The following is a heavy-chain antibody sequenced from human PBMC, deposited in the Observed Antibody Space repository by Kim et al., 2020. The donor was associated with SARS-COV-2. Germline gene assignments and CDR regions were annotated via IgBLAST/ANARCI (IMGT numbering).Heavy chain of an antibody. CDR3: AKALGAWFGELWDY. D-gene: IGHD3-10*01. CDR1: GFTFSSYA. V-gene: IGHV3-23*01. CDR2: IIGSGGST. J-gene: IGHJ4*02. Sequence: GGSLRLSCAASGFTFSSYAMSWVRQAPGKGLEWVSAIIGSGGSTYYADSVKGRFTISRDNSKNTLYLQMNSLRAEDTAVYYCAKALGAWFGELWDYWGQGTLVTVSS.